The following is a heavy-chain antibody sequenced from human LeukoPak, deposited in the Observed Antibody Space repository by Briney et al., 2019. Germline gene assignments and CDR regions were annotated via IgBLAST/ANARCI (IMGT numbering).Heavy chain of an antibody. J-gene: IGHJ4*02. D-gene: IGHD6-19*01. Sequence: SETLSLTCAVSGGSINSHLWGWIRQPPGKGLQWIGDIYYTGRNNYNPSLQTRVTISLDTSKDHLSLNLTSVLAADTAIYHCVRRETGWNYLDCFGEGILVTVSS. CDR3: VRRETGWNYLDC. CDR2: IYYTGRN. V-gene: IGHV4-59*08. CDR1: GGSINSHL.